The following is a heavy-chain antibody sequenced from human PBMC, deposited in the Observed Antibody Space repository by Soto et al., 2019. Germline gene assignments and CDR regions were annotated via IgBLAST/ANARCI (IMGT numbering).Heavy chain of an antibody. J-gene: IGHJ6*02. Sequence: QVQLVQSGAAVKKPGSSVKVSCKASGGTLSNYGISWVRQAPGQGLEWMGGIIPVFGTANYAQKFQGRVTITADESTTPVYMDVSSLRSDDTAVYYCARGDATKIVVTTYYGMDVWGQGTTVTVSS. CDR1: GGTLSNYG. CDR2: IIPVFGTA. D-gene: IGHD4-17*01. CDR3: ARGDATKIVVTTYYGMDV. V-gene: IGHV1-69*12.